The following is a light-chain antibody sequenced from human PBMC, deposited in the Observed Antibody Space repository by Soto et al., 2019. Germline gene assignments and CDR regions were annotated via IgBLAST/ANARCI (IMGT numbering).Light chain of an antibody. CDR3: QSSDSSLSGPV. V-gene: IGLV1-40*01. J-gene: IGLJ2*01. CDR1: SSNIGAGYD. Sequence: QLVLTQPPSVSGAPGQRVTIPCTGGSSNIGAGYDVHWYQQIPGTAPRLLVYGNNNRPSGVPDRFSGSQSGTSASLAIAGLQAEDEADYYCQSSDSSLSGPVFGGGTKLTVL. CDR2: GNN.